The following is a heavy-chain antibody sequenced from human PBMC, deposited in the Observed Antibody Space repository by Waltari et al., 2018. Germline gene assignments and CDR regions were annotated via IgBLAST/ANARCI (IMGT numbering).Heavy chain of an antibody. J-gene: IGHJ6*03. D-gene: IGHD6-6*01. CDR3: ARLAARQGGYYYYYMDV. CDR1: GGTFSSYA. CDR2: IIPILGIT. Sequence: QVQLVQSGAEVKKPGSSVKVSCKASGGTFSSYAISWVRQAPGQGLEWMGGIIPILGITNYAQKFQGRVTITADKSTSTAYMELSSLRSEDTAVYYCARLAARQGGYYYYYMDVWGKGTTVTVSS. V-gene: IGHV1-69*10.